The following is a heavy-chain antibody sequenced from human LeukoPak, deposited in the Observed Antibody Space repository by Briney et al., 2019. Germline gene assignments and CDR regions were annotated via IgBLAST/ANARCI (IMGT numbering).Heavy chain of an antibody. Sequence: ASVKVSCKPSGYIFTTYPMNWVRQAPGQGLEWMGWISAYNGNTNYAQKLQGRVTMTTDTSTSTAYMEPRSLRSDDTAVYYCARDGEGTTGTNPPGGHWGQGTLVTVSS. J-gene: IGHJ4*02. CDR2: ISAYNGNT. V-gene: IGHV1-18*01. CDR1: GYIFTTYP. D-gene: IGHD1-1*01. CDR3: ARDGEGTTGTNPPGGH.